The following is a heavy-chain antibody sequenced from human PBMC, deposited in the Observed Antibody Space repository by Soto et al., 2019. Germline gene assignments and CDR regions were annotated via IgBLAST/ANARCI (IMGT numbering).Heavy chain of an antibody. V-gene: IGHV4-59*01. CDR1: GGSISSYY. J-gene: IGHJ5*02. D-gene: IGHD3-3*01. Sequence: SETLSLTCTVSGGSISSYYWSWIRQPPGKGLEWIGYIYYSGSTNYNPSLKSRVTISVDTSKNQFSLKLSSVTAADTAVYYCARGSLRFLEFDPWGQGTLVTVSS. CDR2: IYYSGST. CDR3: ARGSLRFLEFDP.